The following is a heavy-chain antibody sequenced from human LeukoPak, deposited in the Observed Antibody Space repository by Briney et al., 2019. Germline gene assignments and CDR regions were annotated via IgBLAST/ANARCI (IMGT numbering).Heavy chain of an antibody. CDR3: ARRWNDMDLDY. J-gene: IGHJ4*02. V-gene: IGHV1-18*01. Sequence: GASVKVSCKASGYTFTSYGISWVRQAPGQGLEWMGWISAYNGNTNYAQKLQGRVTMTTDTSTSTAYVELRSLRSDDTAVYYCARRWNDMDLDYWGQGTLVTVSS. CDR2: ISAYNGNT. CDR1: GYTFTSYG. D-gene: IGHD1-1*01.